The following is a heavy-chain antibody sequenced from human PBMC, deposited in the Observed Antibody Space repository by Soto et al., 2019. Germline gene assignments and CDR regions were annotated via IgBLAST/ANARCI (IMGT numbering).Heavy chain of an antibody. V-gene: IGHV3-53*01. CDR2: IYSGGST. CDR3: ARGGPGDSSGYYPRPFDI. CDR1: GFTVSSNY. J-gene: IGHJ3*02. Sequence: PGGSLRLSCAASGFTVSSNYMSWVRQAPGKGLEWVSVIYSGGSTYYADSVKGRFTISRDNSKNTLYLQMNSLGAEDTAVYYCARGGPGDSSGYYPRPFDIWGQGTMVTVSS. D-gene: IGHD3-22*01.